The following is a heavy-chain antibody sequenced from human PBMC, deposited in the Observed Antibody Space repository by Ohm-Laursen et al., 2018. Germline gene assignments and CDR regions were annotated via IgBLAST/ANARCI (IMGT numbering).Heavy chain of an antibody. D-gene: IGHD3-3*01. Sequence: SLRLSCAASGFTFSSYGMHWVRQAPGKGLEWVAVISYDGSNKYYADSVKGRFTTSRDNSKNTLYLQMNSLRAEDTAVYFCAVLELLRYYYYYDMDVWGQGTTVTVSS. V-gene: IGHV3-30*12. CDR2: ISYDGSNK. CDR3: AVLELLRYYYYYDMDV. CDR1: GFTFSSYG. J-gene: IGHJ6*02.